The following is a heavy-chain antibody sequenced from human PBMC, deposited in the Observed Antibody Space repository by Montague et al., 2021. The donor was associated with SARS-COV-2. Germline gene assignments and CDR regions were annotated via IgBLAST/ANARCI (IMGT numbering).Heavy chain of an antibody. D-gene: IGHD2-8*01. CDR3: ARGGSFCFDDVGYRPRSGFDP. V-gene: IGHV4-34*01. CDR2: INHSGTT. Sequence: SETLSLTCTVYYGSFSGYYWSWIRQPPGKGLEWIGEINHSGTTNYNPSLKSRVTMSVDTSKNQFSLNLTSVSAADTAVYYCARGGSFCFDDVGYRPRSGFDPWGQGTLVTVSS. CDR1: YGSFSGYY. J-gene: IGHJ5*02.